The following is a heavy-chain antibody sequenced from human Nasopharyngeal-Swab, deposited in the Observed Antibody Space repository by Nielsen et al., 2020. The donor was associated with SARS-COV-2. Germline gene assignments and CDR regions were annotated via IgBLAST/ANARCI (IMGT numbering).Heavy chain of an antibody. V-gene: IGHV3-23*01. J-gene: IGHJ4*02. CDR3: VKGPPAVIHYFDY. CDR2: ISGSGEGT. Sequence: GGSLRLSCAASGFTFSTYDMSWVRQAPGKGLEWVSGISGSGEGTHYADSVKGRFTISRDNSKNTLYLQMNSLRAEDTAVYYYVKGPPAVIHYFDYWGQGTLVTVSS. CDR1: GFTFSTYD. D-gene: IGHD2-21*01.